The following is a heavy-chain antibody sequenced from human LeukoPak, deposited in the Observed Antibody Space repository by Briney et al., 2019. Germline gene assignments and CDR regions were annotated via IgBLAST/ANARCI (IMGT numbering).Heavy chain of an antibody. J-gene: IGHJ6*03. CDR1: GFTFSSYG. D-gene: IGHD2-15*01. CDR2: IRYDGSNK. CDR3: AKSGSADDGWCMDV. Sequence: GGSLRLSCAASGFTFSSYGMHWVRQAPGKGLEWVAFIRYDGSNKYYADSVRGRFTISRDNAKNRLYLQMNSLRAEDTAVYYCAKSGSADDGWCMDVWGKGTTVTVSS. V-gene: IGHV3-30*02.